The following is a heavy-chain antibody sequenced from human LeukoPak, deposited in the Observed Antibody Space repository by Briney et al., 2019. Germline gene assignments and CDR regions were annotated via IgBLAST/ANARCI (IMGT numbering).Heavy chain of an antibody. CDR2: IYSGNST. CDR3: ARGYLEDY. CDR1: RFAVSSNY. D-gene: IGHD3-10*01. V-gene: IGHV3-66*01. J-gene: IGHJ4*02. Sequence: PGGSLRLSCAASRFAVSSNYMSWVRQAPGKGLEWVSVIYSGNSTYYADSVRGRFTISRDNSKNTLYLQMNSLRVEDTAVYFCARGYLEDYWGQGTLDTVPS.